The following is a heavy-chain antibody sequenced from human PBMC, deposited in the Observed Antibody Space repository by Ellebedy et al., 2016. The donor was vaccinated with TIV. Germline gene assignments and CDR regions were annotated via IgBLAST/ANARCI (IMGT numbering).Heavy chain of an antibody. CDR1: GFTFDDYA. Sequence: SLKISXAASGFTFDDYAMHWVRQAPGKGLEWVSGISWNSGSIVYADSVKGRFTISRDNARNSLYLQMNSLRAEDTAVYYCARGNGIAAAGVFDSWGQGTLVTVSS. V-gene: IGHV3-9*01. CDR3: ARGNGIAAAGVFDS. CDR2: ISWNSGSI. J-gene: IGHJ4*02. D-gene: IGHD6-13*01.